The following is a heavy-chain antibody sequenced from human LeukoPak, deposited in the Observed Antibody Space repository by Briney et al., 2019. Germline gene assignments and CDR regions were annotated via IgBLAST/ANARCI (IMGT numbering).Heavy chain of an antibody. Sequence: GESLTLTCTASGLPFSNYDMTWLRQAPGKGLEWVYYITFNSKYIYYGDSVQGRFTVCRDNAETALFLQMNSVRGEDTAVYYCARKARDPEVMIFGGQGTLVTVSS. CDR1: GLPFSNYD. V-gene: IGHV3-21*05. CDR2: ITFNSKYI. CDR3: ARKARDPEVMIF. J-gene: IGHJ4*02. D-gene: IGHD3/OR15-3a*01.